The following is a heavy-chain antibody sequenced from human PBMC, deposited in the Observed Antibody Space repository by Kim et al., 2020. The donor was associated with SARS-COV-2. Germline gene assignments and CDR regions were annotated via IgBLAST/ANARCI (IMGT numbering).Heavy chain of an antibody. Sequence: SETLSLTCTVSGDSLTRRTSYWGWIRQPPGKGLEWIGSIYHSGETHYNPSLKSRVTVSIDTSKNQVSLTVTSVTAADTAVYFCAEAEGVGEWGQGALVTVSS. CDR1: GDSLTRRTSY. CDR3: AEAEGVGE. CDR2: IYHSGET. J-gene: IGHJ4*02. V-gene: IGHV4-39*07. D-gene: IGHD3-10*01.